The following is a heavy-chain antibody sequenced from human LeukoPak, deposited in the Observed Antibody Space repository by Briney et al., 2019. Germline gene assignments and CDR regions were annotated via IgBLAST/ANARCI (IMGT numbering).Heavy chain of an antibody. Sequence: VGSLRLSCAASGFTVSSNYMYWVRQAPGEGLEWVSVIYSGGSTYYADFVKGRFTISRDNSKNTLYLQMNSLRAEDTAVYYCAGDFTPGYWGQGTLVTVSS. CDR1: GFTVSSNY. CDR2: IYSGGST. CDR3: AGDFTPGY. J-gene: IGHJ4*02. V-gene: IGHV3-53*01. D-gene: IGHD7-27*01.